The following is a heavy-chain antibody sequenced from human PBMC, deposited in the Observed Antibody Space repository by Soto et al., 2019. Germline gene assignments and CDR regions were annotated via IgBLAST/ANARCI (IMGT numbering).Heavy chain of an antibody. CDR1: GYTFSTYA. D-gene: IGHD1-1*01. CDR3: ARGKGMEEDYCYYGMDI. V-gene: IGHV1-3*04. Sequence: ASVKVSCKASGYTFSTYAMHWVRQAPGQSLEWMGWINSGTGQTRYSQRFQDRVTITRDTSAKTTYMDLTSLRSEDTAVYYCARGKGMEEDYCYYGMDIWGQGTTVTVSS. J-gene: IGHJ6*02. CDR2: INSGTGQT.